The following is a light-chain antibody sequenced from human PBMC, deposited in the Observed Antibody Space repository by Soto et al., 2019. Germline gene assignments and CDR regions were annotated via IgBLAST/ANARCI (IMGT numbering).Light chain of an antibody. V-gene: IGLV2-23*01. CDR2: EGS. J-gene: IGLJ2*01. Sequence: QSALTQPASVSGSPGQSITISCTETSSDVGSYNLVSWYQQHPGKAPKLMIYEGSKRPSGVSNRFSGSKSGNTASLTISGLQADDEADYYCCSYVTYSGVVFGGGTKLTVL. CDR3: CSYVTYSGVV. CDR1: SSDVGSYNL.